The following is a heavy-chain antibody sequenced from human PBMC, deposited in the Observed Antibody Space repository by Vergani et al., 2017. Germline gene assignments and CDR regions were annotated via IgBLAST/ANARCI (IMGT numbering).Heavy chain of an antibody. D-gene: IGHD5-24*01. J-gene: IGHJ4*02. CDR2: ISSSSSYI. CDR3: ARDTGGRWPRYYFDY. Sequence: EVQLVESGGGLVKPGGSLRLSCAASGLTFRIYSMNWARQATGKGLEWVSSISSSSSYIYYADSVKCRFTISRDNAKNSLYLQMNSLRAEDTAVYYCARDTGGRWPRYYFDYWGQGTLVTVSS. V-gene: IGHV3-21*01. CDR1: GLTFRIYS.